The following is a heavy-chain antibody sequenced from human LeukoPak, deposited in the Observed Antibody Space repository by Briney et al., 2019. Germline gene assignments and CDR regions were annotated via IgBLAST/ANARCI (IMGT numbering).Heavy chain of an antibody. D-gene: IGHD2-15*01. CDR2: IRGNRGSL. CDR1: GFTLDDYA. CDR3: AKDSGGLVDY. J-gene: IGHJ4*02. Sequence: GESLTLACAASGFTLDDYAMHWVRQAQGKGLEWVSGIRGNRGSLDYEDSVTGRFSISRDNAKNSLYLQMNSLRPEDTAFYYCAKDSGGLVDYWAQGTVVSVSS. V-gene: IGHV3-9*01.